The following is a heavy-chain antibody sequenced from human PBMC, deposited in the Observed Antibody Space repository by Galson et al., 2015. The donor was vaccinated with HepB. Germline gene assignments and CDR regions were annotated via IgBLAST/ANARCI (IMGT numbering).Heavy chain of an antibody. CDR3: ARALHSGLDY. Sequence: SLRLSCAASGFTFSTSWMTWVRQAPGEGLEWVANIKPDGSEQYYVDSVKGRFTISRDNAKNSLYLQMNSLRAEDTAVYYSARALHSGLDYWGQGTLVTVSS. CDR1: GFTFSTSW. V-gene: IGHV3-7*03. J-gene: IGHJ4*02. CDR2: IKPDGSEQ. D-gene: IGHD1-26*01.